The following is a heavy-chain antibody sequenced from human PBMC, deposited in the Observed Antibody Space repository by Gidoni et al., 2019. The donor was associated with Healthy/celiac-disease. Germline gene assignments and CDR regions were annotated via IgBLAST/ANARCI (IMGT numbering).Heavy chain of an antibody. CDR2: INPNSGGT. V-gene: IGHV1-2*02. CDR1: GYTFTGYY. D-gene: IGHD1-20*01. J-gene: IGHJ6*02. Sequence: QVQLVQSGAEVKKPGASVKVSCKASGYTFTGYYMPWVRQAPGQGLEWMGWINPNSGGTNYAQKFQGRVTMTRDTSISTAYMELSRLRSDDTAVYYCARDMTGITGIAYYYYGMDVWGQGTTVTVSS. CDR3: ARDMTGITGIAYYYYGMDV.